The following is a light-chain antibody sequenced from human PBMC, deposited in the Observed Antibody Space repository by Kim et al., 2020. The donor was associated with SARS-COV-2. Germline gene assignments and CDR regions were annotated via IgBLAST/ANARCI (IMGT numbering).Light chain of an antibody. V-gene: IGKV1-39*01. J-gene: IGKJ5*01. CDR3: QQSHTTPIT. CDR1: QSITNH. Sequence: AAVGDRLPMTCRAMQSITNHLNWDTQKPRKAPNLLIYAASCLQKGVPSRFRGSGSGTDFSLTISSLQPEDIATYYCQQSHTTPITFGQGTRREIK. CDR2: AAS.